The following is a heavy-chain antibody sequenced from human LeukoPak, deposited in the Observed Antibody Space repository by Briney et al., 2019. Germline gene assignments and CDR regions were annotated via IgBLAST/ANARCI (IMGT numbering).Heavy chain of an antibody. Sequence: GGSLRLSCAASGFTFSSYAMSWVRQAPGKGLERVSATSGSGGSTYYADSVKGRFTISRDNSKNTLYLQMNSLRAEDTAVYYCAKDPDFLVVVPAARFRFDPWGQGTLVTVSS. CDR3: AKDPDFLVVVPAARFRFDP. CDR2: TSGSGGST. J-gene: IGHJ5*02. D-gene: IGHD2-2*01. CDR1: GFTFSSYA. V-gene: IGHV3-23*01.